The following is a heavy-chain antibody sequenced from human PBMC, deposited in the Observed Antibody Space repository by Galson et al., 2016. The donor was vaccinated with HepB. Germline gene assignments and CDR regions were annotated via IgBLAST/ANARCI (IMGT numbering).Heavy chain of an antibody. Sequence: PALVKPTQTLTLTCSFSGFSLSTSEEGVGWVRQPPGKALEWITLLYWDDDKRYSLSLKSRVDITKDSSKNQVVLTMTNMDHVDTGTYYCAHRKVLGRTLLFDYWGQGILVTVSS. CDR3: AHRKVLGRTLLFDY. J-gene: IGHJ4*02. CDR2: LYWDDDK. CDR1: GFSLSTSEEG. D-gene: IGHD2-2*01. V-gene: IGHV2-5*02.